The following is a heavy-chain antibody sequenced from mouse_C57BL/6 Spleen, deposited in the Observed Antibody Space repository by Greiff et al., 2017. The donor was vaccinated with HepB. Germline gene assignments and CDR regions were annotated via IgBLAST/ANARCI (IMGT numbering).Heavy chain of an antibody. CDR2: IWSGGST. V-gene: IGHV2-2*01. Sequence: VKLVESGPGLVQPSQSLSITCTVSGFSLTSYGVHWVRQSPGKGLEWLGVIWSGGSTDYNAAFISRLSISKDNSKSQVFFKMNSLQADDTAIYYCARKGYGSSFSYAMDYWGQGTSVTVSS. D-gene: IGHD1-1*01. CDR1: GFSLTSYG. J-gene: IGHJ4*01. CDR3: ARKGYGSSFSYAMDY.